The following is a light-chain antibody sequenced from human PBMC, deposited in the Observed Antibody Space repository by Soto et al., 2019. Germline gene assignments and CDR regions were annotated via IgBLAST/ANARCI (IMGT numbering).Light chain of an antibody. J-gene: IGKJ5*01. CDR3: KQSYSVPIT. CDR1: QSIEMH. CDR2: AAY. Sequence: DIQMTQSPSSLSASVGDRVTITCRASQSIEMHLNWYQQKPGKAHKFLIHAAYSLQSGVQSRFSGSGSGTDFTLIIKSLQPEEFATYYCKQSYSVPITFGQGTRLEIK. V-gene: IGKV1-39*01.